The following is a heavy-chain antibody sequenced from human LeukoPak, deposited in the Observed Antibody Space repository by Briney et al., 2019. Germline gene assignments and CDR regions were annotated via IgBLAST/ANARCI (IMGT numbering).Heavy chain of an antibody. V-gene: IGHV3-7*01. J-gene: IGHJ6*03. Sequence: PGGSLRLSCAASGITFSTYWMNWVRQAPGKGLEWVANINQDGTEKYYVDSVKGRFTISRDNAKNSLFLQMNSLRAEDTAVYYCARGFGSSIPYSYYYYLDVWGKGTTVTVSS. CDR2: INQDGTEK. CDR1: GITFSTYW. D-gene: IGHD6-6*01. CDR3: ARGFGSSIPYSYYYYLDV.